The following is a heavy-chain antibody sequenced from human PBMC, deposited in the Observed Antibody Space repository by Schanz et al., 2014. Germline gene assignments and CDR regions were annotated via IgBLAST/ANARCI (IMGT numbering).Heavy chain of an antibody. Sequence: QVHLVESGGGVVRPGGSLRLSCAASRFTFNAYDMYWIRQAPGKGLEWVALISHDGSNKNSADSVKGRFTISRDNSKNSLYLQMNSLRAEDTAVYYCARDSGSHYLVDYWGQGTLVTVSS. V-gene: IGHV3-30*03. CDR1: RFTFNAYD. CDR3: ARDSGSHYLVDY. J-gene: IGHJ4*02. D-gene: IGHD1-26*01. CDR2: ISHDGSNK.